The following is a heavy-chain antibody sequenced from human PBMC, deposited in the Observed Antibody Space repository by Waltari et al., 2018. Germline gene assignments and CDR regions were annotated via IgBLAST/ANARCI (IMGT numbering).Heavy chain of an antibody. CDR2: ISSSGSTI. D-gene: IGHD6-13*01. CDR1: GFTFSSYE. Sequence: EVQLVESGGGLVQPGGSLRLSCVASGFTFSSYEMNWVRQAPGKGLEWVSYISSSGSTIDYADPGKGGLTISRDNAKNSLYLQMNSLGAEDTAVYYCARSVIAAAGDGRDYYYYMDVWGKGTTVTVSS. V-gene: IGHV3-48*03. CDR3: ARSVIAAAGDGRDYYYYMDV. J-gene: IGHJ6*03.